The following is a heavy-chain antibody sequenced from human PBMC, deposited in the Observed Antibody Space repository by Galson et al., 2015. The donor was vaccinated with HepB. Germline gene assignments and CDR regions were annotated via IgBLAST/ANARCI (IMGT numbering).Heavy chain of an antibody. CDR3: ARDRGQYCSSGSCYRFGY. CDR2: IKEDGSEK. Sequence: SLRLSCAASGFTLSSYWMTWVRQAPGKGLEWVANIKEDGSEKYYADSVKGRFTISRDDAKSSLYLQMNSLRAEDTAVYYCARDRGQYCSSGSCYRFGYWGQGTLVTVSS. CDR1: GFTLSSYW. J-gene: IGHJ4*02. V-gene: IGHV3-7*03. D-gene: IGHD2-15*01.